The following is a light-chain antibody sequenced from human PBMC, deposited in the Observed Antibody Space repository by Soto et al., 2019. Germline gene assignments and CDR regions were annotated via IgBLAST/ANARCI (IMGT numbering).Light chain of an antibody. CDR2: DAS. Sequence: DIQMTQSPSSLSASVGDRVTITCRASQGISSYLVWYQQRQGRAPKLLIYDASSLLSGVPSRFSGSGSGTDFTLTISNLQPEDFATYYCQQSYRTPHTFGQGTKLE. CDR3: QQSYRTPHT. V-gene: IGKV1-39*01. J-gene: IGKJ2*01. CDR1: QGISSY.